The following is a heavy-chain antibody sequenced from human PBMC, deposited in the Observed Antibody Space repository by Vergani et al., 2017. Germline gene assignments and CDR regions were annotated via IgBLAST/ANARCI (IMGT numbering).Heavy chain of an antibody. D-gene: IGHD2-2*02. J-gene: IGHJ4*02. CDR3: ARDSGGCSSTSCYTYFDY. CDR2: ISAYNGNT. Sequence: QVQLVQSGAEVKKPGASVKVSCKASGYTFTSYGISWVRQAPGQGLEWMGWISAYNGNTNYAQKLQGRVTMTTDTSTSTAYMELRSLRADDTDVYYCARDSGGCSSTSCYTYFDYWGQGTLVTVSS. V-gene: IGHV1-18*01. CDR1: GYTFTSYG.